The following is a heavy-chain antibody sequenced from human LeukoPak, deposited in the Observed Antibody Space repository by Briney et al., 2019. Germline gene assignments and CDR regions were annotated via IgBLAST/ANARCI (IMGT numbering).Heavy chain of an antibody. V-gene: IGHV3-66*02. Sequence: GGSLRLSCAASGFTVSSNYMSWVRQAPGKGLEWVSVIYSGGSTYYADSVKGRFTISRDNSKNTLYLQMNSLRAEDTAVYYCARGGYSNGYCWFDPWGQGTLVTVSS. CDR1: GFTVSSNY. D-gene: IGHD5-18*01. CDR3: ARGGYSNGYCWFDP. J-gene: IGHJ5*02. CDR2: IYSGGST.